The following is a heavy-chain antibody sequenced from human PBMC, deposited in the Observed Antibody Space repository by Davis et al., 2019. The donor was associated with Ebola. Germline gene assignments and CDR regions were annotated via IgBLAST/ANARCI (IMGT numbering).Heavy chain of an antibody. J-gene: IGHJ3*02. CDR3: ARELGYCSGGSCYGGNAFDI. Sequence: PGGSLRLSCAASGFTFSSYWMHWVRQAPGKGLVWVSRINSDGSSTSYADSVKGRFTISRDNAKNTLYLQMNSLRAEDTAVYYCARELGYCSGGSCYGGNAFDIWGQGTMVTVSS. D-gene: IGHD2-15*01. CDR2: INSDGSST. CDR1: GFTFSSYW. V-gene: IGHV3-74*01.